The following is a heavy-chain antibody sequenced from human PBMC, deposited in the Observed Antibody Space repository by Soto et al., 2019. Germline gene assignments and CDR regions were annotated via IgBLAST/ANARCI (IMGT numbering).Heavy chain of an antibody. CDR3: ASLRNIAAAGTLSGFDY. D-gene: IGHD6-13*01. V-gene: IGHV1-8*01. CDR1: GYTFTSYD. J-gene: IGHJ4*02. CDR2: MNPNSGNT. Sequence: ASVKVSCKASGYTFTSYDINWVRQATGQGLEWMGWMNPNSGNTGYAQKFQGRVTMTRNTSISTAYMELSSLRSEDTAVYYCASLRNIAAAGTLSGFDYWGQGTLVTVSS.